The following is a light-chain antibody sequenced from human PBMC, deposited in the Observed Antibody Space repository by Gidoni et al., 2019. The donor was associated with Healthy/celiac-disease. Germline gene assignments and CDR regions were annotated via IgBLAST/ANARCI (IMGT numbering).Light chain of an antibody. J-gene: IGLJ1*01. Sequence: QSALTQPPSVSGSPGQSVTISCTGTSSTVGSYHRVSWYQQPPGTAPKLMIYEVSNRPSGVPDRFSGSKSGNTASLTISGLQAEDEADYYCSSYTSSSTYVFGTGTKVTVL. CDR2: EVS. CDR1: SSTVGSYHR. V-gene: IGLV2-18*02. CDR3: SSYTSSSTYV.